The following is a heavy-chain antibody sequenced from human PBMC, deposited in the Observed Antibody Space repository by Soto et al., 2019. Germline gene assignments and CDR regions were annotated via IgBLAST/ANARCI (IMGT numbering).Heavy chain of an antibody. V-gene: IGHV4-59*08. Sequence: SETLSLTCTVSGGSISSYYWSWIRQPPGKGLEWIGYIYYSGSTNYNPSLKSRVTISVDTSKNQFSLKLSSVTAADTAVYYCARHLGHSSGWFDYWGQGTLVTVPQ. CDR3: ARHLGHSSGWFDY. CDR2: IYYSGST. D-gene: IGHD6-19*01. J-gene: IGHJ4*02. CDR1: GGSISSYY.